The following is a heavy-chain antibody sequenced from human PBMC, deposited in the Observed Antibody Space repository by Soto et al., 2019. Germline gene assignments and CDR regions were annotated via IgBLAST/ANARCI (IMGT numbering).Heavy chain of an antibody. V-gene: IGHV4-61*01. CDR1: GGSVSSGSYY. D-gene: IGHD3-3*01. CDR3: ARDRGDFWSGEGNGYFDY. J-gene: IGHJ4*02. Sequence: PSETLSLTCTVSGGSVSSGSYYWSWIRQPPGKGLEWIGYIYYSGSTNYNPSLKSRVTISVDTSKNQFSLKLSSVTAADTAVYYCARDRGDFWSGEGNGYFDYWGQGTLVTVSS. CDR2: IYYSGST.